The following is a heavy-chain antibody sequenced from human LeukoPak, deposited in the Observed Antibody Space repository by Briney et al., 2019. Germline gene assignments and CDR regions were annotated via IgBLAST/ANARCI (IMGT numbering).Heavy chain of an antibody. J-gene: IGHJ3*02. CDR3: ARHVLILRAFDI. D-gene: IGHD2-8*01. Sequence: SETLSLTCTVSGGSISSSSYYWGWIRQPPGKGLEWIGSMYYSGSTYYNPSLKSRVTISVDTSKNQFSLKLSSVTAADTAVYYCARHVLILRAFDIWGQGTMVTVSS. V-gene: IGHV4-39*01. CDR1: GGSISSSSYY. CDR2: MYYSGST.